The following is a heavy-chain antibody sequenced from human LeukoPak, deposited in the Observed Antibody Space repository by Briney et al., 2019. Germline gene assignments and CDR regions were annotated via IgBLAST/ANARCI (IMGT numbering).Heavy chain of an antibody. Sequence: GGSLRLSCAASGFTFSSYAMSWVRQAPGKGLEWVAGISDSGGRTNYADSVKGRFTISRDNPKNTLFLQMNNLRDEDTAVYYCVRDADGGNSWFDSWGQGTLVTVSS. V-gene: IGHV3-23*01. D-gene: IGHD4-23*01. J-gene: IGHJ5*01. CDR2: ISDSGGRT. CDR1: GFTFSSYA. CDR3: VRDADGGNSWFDS.